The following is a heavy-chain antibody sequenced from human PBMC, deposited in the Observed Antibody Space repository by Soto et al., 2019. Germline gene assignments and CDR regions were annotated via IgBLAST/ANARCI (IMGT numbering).Heavy chain of an antibody. CDR2: LYPGDSDT. J-gene: IGHJ4*02. D-gene: IGHD1-26*01. Sequence: RADPLKICCKVSGYSFTSYWIVGVRQMPGKGLEWMGILYPGDSDTRYSPSFQGQVTISADKSISTAYLQWSRLKASDTAMYYCARRGGNYYYYFDYWGQGTLVTVSS. V-gene: IGHV5-51*01. CDR1: GYSFTSYW. CDR3: ARRGGNYYYYFDY.